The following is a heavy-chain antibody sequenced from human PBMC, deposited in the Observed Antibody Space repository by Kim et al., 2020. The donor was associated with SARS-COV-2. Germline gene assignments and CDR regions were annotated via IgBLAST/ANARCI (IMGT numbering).Heavy chain of an antibody. D-gene: IGHD3-10*01. CDR1: GFTFSTYA. V-gene: IGHV3-23*01. CDR3: AKKGSGSYLKWFDS. J-gene: IGHJ5*02. CDR2: ISASDGST. Sequence: GGSLRLSCAASGFTFSTYAMSWVRRAPGKGLEWVSAISASDGSTKYADSVRGRFTISRDNSKNTVYLQMKSLRTEDTAVYYCAKKGSGSYLKWFDSWGQG.